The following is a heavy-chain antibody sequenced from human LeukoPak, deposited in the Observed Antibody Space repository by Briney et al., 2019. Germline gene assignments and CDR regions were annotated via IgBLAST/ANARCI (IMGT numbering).Heavy chain of an antibody. Sequence: GGSLRLSCAASGFTFSSYWMTWVRQAPGTGLEWVASIKQDGTEENCVDSVRGRFTISRDNAKNSLFLQMGGLRAEDTAVYYCASHYGSGHGYYYYGMDVWGKGTTVIVSP. D-gene: IGHD3-10*01. CDR1: GFTFSSYW. CDR2: IKQDGTEE. J-gene: IGHJ6*04. V-gene: IGHV3-7*03. CDR3: ASHYGSGHGYYYYGMDV.